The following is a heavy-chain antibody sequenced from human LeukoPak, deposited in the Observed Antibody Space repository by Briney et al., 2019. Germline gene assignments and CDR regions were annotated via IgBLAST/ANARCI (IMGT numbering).Heavy chain of an antibody. J-gene: IGHJ4*02. CDR1: GYTFTGYY. D-gene: IGHD6-19*01. V-gene: IGHV1-2*02. CDR3: ARDVSPVAGPDY. CDR2: INPNSGGT. Sequence: ASVKVSCKASGYTFTGYYMHWVRQAPGQGLEWMGWINPNSGGTNYAQKFQGRVTMTRDTSISTAYMELSRLRSDDTAVYYCARDVSPVAGPDYWGKGTLVTVSS.